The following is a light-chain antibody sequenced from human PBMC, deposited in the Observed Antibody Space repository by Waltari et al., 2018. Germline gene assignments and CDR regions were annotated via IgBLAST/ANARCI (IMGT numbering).Light chain of an antibody. CDR2: DVI. CDR1: SSDLGFYNL. CDR3: CSYAGRNIWV. V-gene: IGLV2-23*02. J-gene: IGLJ3*02. Sequence: QSSLTQPASVSGSPGQSITISCTGTSSDLGFYNLVSWYQQHPCKAPEFVVYDVISRPSWVSDRFSGSRSGNTASLTISGLQAEDEADYYCCSYAGRNIWVFGGGTKLTVL.